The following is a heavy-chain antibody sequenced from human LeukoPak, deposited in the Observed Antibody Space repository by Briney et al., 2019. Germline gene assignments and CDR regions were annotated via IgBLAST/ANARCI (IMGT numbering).Heavy chain of an antibody. CDR1: GFTFSSYW. CDR2: INSDGSST. CDR3: AKLIYCSGGSCRDY. V-gene: IGHV3-74*01. J-gene: IGHJ4*02. Sequence: GGSLRLSCAASGFTFSSYWMHWVRQAPGKWLVWVSRINSDGSSTSYADSVKGRFTISRDNAKNSLYLQMNSLRAEDTAVYYCAKLIYCSGGSCRDYWGQGTLVTVSS. D-gene: IGHD2-15*01.